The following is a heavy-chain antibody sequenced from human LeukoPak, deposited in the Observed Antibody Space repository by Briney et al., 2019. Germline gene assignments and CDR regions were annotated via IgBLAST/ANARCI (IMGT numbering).Heavy chain of an antibody. CDR3: ARDRCSSTSCYEVL. CDR2: IYTSGST. D-gene: IGHD2-2*01. J-gene: IGHJ4*02. Sequence: SETLSVTCTVSGGSISSYYWSWIRQPAGKGLEWIGRIYTSGSTNYNPSLKSRVTMSVDTSKNQFSLKLSSVTAADTAVYYCARDRCSSTSCYEVLWGQGTLVTVSS. CDR1: GGSISSYY. V-gene: IGHV4-4*07.